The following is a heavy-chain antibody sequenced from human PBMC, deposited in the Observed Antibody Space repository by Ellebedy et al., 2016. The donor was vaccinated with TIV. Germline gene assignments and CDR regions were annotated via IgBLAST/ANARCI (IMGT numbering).Heavy chain of an antibody. Sequence: SETLSLTXAVYGGSFSGYYWSWIRQPPGKGLEWIGEINHSGSTNYNPSLKSRVTISVDTSKNQFSLKLSSVTAADTAVYYCARDHWYQGMDVWGQGTTVTVSS. J-gene: IGHJ6*02. CDR2: INHSGST. D-gene: IGHD2-2*01. CDR3: ARDHWYQGMDV. CDR1: GGSFSGYY. V-gene: IGHV4-34*01.